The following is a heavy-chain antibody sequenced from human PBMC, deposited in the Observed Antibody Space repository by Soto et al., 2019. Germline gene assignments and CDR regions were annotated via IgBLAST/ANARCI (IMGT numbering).Heavy chain of an antibody. Sequence: AGESLKISCKGSGYSFTSYWISWVRQMPGKGLEWMGRIDPSDSYTNYSPSFQGHVTISADKSISTAYLQWSSLKASDTAMYYCARVIRYFDWLTGPLDAFDIWGQGTMVTVSS. CDR1: GYSFTSYW. V-gene: IGHV5-10-1*01. D-gene: IGHD3-9*01. CDR2: IDPSDSYT. CDR3: ARVIRYFDWLTGPLDAFDI. J-gene: IGHJ3*02.